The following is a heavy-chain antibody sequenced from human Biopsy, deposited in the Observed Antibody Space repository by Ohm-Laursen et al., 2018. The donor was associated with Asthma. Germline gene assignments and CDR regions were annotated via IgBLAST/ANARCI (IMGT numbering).Heavy chain of an antibody. CDR1: GRHFGSYN. D-gene: IGHD6-13*01. Sequence: SLRLSCAASGRHFGSYNMHWARQAPGKGLEWVAVITFDGSTQHYGDSVKGRFTISRNNSKNMLFLQMNSLRAEDTAVYYCLRDTLGYYFDIWGQGTQVTVSS. J-gene: IGHJ4*02. CDR3: LRDTLGYYFDI. V-gene: IGHV3-30-3*01. CDR2: ITFDGSTQ.